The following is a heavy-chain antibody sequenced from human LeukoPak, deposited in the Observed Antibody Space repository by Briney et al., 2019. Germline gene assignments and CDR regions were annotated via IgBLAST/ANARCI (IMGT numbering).Heavy chain of an antibody. CDR1: GGSISSGGYS. V-gene: IGHV4-30-2*01. CDR3: ASSSGSYSAEYLQH. J-gene: IGHJ1*01. D-gene: IGHD1-26*01. CDR2: IYHSGST. Sequence: SQTLSLTCAVSGGSISSGGYSWSWIRQPPGKGLEWIGYIYHSGSTYYNPSLKSRVTISVDRSKNQFSLKLSSVTAADTAVYYCASSSGSYSAEYLQHWGQGTLVTVSS.